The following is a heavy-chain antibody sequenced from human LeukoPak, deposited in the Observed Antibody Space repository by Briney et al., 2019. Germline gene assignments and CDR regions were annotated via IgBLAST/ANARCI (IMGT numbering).Heavy chain of an antibody. D-gene: IGHD2-15*01. CDR2: IYYSGKM. Sequence: PSETLSLTCTVSGGSISSYYWSWIRQPPGKGLEWLGYIYYSGKMNYNPSLKSRVTISLDTSKNQFSLKVSSVTAADTAVYYCARGSLGYCSGGSCLSGNFDDWGPGTLVTVSS. CDR3: ARGSLGYCSGGSCLSGNFDD. CDR1: GGSISSYY. J-gene: IGHJ4*02. V-gene: IGHV4-59*01.